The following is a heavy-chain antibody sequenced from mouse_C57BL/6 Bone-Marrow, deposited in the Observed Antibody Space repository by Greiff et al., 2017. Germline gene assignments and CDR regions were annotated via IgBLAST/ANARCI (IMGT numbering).Heavy chain of an antibody. J-gene: IGHJ4*01. Sequence: QVQLQQPGAELVMPGASVKLSCKASGYTFTSYWMHWVKQRPGQGLEWIGEIDPSDSYTNYNQKFKGKSTLTVDKSSSTAYMQLSSLTSEDSAVYYCASLLLWKDEYAMDYWGQGTSVTVSS. CDR3: ASLLLWKDEYAMDY. CDR1: GYTFTSYW. V-gene: IGHV1-69*01. CDR2: IDPSDSYT. D-gene: IGHD2-1*01.